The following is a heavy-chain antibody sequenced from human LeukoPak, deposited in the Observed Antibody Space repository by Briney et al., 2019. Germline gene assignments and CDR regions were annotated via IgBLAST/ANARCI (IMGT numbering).Heavy chain of an antibody. CDR1: GGSISSGGYY. Sequence: SETLSLTCTVSGGSISSGGYYWSWIRQHPGKGLEWIGYIYYSGSTYYNPSLKSRVTISVDTSKNQFSLKLSSVTAADTAVYYCATHYDIAEYFQHWGQGTLVTVSS. D-gene: IGHD3-9*01. J-gene: IGHJ1*01. CDR3: ATHYDIAEYFQH. CDR2: IYYSGST. V-gene: IGHV4-31*03.